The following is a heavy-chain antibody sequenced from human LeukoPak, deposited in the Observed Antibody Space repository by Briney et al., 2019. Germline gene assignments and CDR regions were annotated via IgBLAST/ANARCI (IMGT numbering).Heavy chain of an antibody. D-gene: IGHD3-10*01. CDR3: ARAVGPYDY. J-gene: IGHJ4*02. V-gene: IGHV3-33*01. Sequence: GGSLRLSCAASGFTFSTYGIHWVRQAPGKGLEWVAVIWDDGSIKYYADSVKGRFTISRDNSKHTLYLQMNSLSAEDTAIYYCARAVGPYDYWGQGTLVTVSS. CDR1: GFTFSTYG. CDR2: IWDDGSIK.